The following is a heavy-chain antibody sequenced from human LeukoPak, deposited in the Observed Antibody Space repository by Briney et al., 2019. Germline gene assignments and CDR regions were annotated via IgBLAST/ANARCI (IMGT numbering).Heavy chain of an antibody. Sequence: PGGSLRLSCAASGFTFSSYGMHWVRQAPGKGLEWVAVIWYDGSNKYYADPVKGRFTISRDNSKNTLYLQMNSLRAEDTAVYYCARGGGCGGDCSPYYFDYWGQGTPVTVSS. V-gene: IGHV3-33*08. J-gene: IGHJ4*02. CDR2: IWYDGSNK. D-gene: IGHD2-21*02. CDR3: ARGGGCGGDCSPYYFDY. CDR1: GFTFSSYG.